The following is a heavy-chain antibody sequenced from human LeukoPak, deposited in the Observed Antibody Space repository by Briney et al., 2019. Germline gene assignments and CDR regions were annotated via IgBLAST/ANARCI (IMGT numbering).Heavy chain of an antibody. CDR2: IYSSGST. Sequence: SETLSLTCTVSGGSISSYYWSWIRQPAGKGLEWIGRIYSSGSTNYNPSLKSRVTMSMDTSKNQFSLKLSSVTAADTAVYYCARPRYSGYDGYFDYWGQGTLVTVSS. J-gene: IGHJ4*02. V-gene: IGHV4-4*07. D-gene: IGHD5-12*01. CDR3: ARPRYSGYDGYFDY. CDR1: GGSISSYY.